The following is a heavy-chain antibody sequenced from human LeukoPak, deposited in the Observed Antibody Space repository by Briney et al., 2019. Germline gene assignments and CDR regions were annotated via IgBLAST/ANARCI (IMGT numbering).Heavy chain of an antibody. CDR2: ISTTGSTT. Sequence: QAGGSLRLSCAASGFIFNNYAMSWVRQAPGKGLEWVSSISTTGSTTYYADSVRGRFTISRDNSQNTLSLQMDSLTAADTAVYSCATYDLWTTYYTFQYRGQGTLVSVSS. D-gene: IGHD3-3*01. J-gene: IGHJ4*02. CDR3: ATYDLWTTYYTFQY. V-gene: IGHV3-23*01. CDR1: GFIFNNYA.